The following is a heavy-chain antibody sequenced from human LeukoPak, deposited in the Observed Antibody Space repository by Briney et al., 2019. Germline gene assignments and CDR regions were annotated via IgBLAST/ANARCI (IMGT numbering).Heavy chain of an antibody. CDR2: IKPDGSEK. Sequence: GGSLRLSCAASGLTFTTYWMSWVRQAPGKGLEWVATIKPDGSEKYSVDSVKGRFTVSRDNAKNSLYLQMNSLRADDTAVYYCARGGWAPDYWGQGTLVTVSS. CDR1: GLTFTTYW. J-gene: IGHJ4*02. D-gene: IGHD5-12*01. V-gene: IGHV3-7*01. CDR3: ARGGWAPDY.